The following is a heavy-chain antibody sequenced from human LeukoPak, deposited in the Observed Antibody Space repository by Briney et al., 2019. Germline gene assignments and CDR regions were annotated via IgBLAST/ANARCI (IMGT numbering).Heavy chain of an antibody. CDR1: GGTFTSYA. V-gene: IGHV1-3*01. Sequence: ASVTVSCTASGGTFTSYAMHWVRQAPGQRLEWMGWINGGNGNTKYSQKLQGRVTITRDTSASTAYMELRSLRSEDTAVFYCARGPPRLNWFDPWGQGTLVTVSS. D-gene: IGHD6-25*01. J-gene: IGHJ5*02. CDR2: INGGNGNT. CDR3: ARGPPRLNWFDP.